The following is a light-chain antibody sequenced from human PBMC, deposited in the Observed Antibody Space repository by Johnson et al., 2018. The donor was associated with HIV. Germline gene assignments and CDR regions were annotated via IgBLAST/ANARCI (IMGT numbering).Light chain of an antibody. CDR1: SSNIGKNY. Sequence: QSVLTQPPSVSAAPGQKVTISCSGSSSNIGKNYVSWYQQLPGTAPKLLIYDNNKRPSGIPDRFSGSKSGTSATLGITGLQTGDEAGYYCGTWVSSLRAYVFGTGTKVTGL. J-gene: IGLJ1*01. CDR3: GTWVSSLRAYV. CDR2: DNN. V-gene: IGLV1-51*01.